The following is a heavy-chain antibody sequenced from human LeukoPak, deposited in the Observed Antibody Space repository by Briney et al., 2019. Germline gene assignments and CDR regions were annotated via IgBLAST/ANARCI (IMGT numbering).Heavy chain of an antibody. J-gene: IGHJ3*02. CDR2: IYPGDSDT. V-gene: IGHV5-51*01. D-gene: IGHD2-15*01. CDR1: GYSFTSYW. CDR3: ARPAYCSGGSCYTDAFDI. Sequence: PGESLKISCKGSGYSFTSYWIGWVRQMPGKGLEWMGIIYPGDSDTRYSPSFQGQVTISADKSISTAYLQWSSLKASDTAMYYCARPAYCSGGSCYTDAFDIWGQGTMVTVSS.